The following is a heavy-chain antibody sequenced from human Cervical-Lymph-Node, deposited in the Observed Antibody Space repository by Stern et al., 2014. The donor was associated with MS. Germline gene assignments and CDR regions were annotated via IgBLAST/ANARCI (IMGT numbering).Heavy chain of an antibody. J-gene: IGHJ4*02. CDR3: ARESFSRTVTTLDY. Sequence: EVQLVESGGGLVQPGGSLRLSCAASGFTFSSYSMNWVRQAPGKGLEWVSYISSSSSTIYYADSVKGRFTISRDNAKNSLYLQMNSLRDEDTAVYYCARESFSRTVTTLDYWGQGTLVTVSS. CDR2: ISSSSSTI. D-gene: IGHD4-17*01. CDR1: GFTFSSYS. V-gene: IGHV3-48*02.